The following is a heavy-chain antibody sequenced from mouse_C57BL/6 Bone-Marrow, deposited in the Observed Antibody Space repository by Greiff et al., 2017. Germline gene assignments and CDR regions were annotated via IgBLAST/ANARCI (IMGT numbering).Heavy chain of an antibody. CDR2: INPSNGGT. J-gene: IGHJ4*01. Sequence: VQLQQPGTELVKPGASVKLSCKASGYTFTSYWMHWVKQRPGQGLEWIGNINPSNGGTNYNEKFKSKATLTVDKSSSTAYRQISSLTSADSAVYCCASYDDGYYAMDYWGQGTSVTVSS. V-gene: IGHV1-53*01. D-gene: IGHD2-12*01. CDR1: GYTFTSYW. CDR3: ASYDDGYYAMDY.